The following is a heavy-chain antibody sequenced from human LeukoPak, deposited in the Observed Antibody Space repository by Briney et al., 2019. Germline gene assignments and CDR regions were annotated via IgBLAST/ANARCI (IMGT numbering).Heavy chain of an antibody. J-gene: IGHJ4*02. CDR3: ARHKDSSGYDY. CDR1: GFTFSSYV. V-gene: IGHV3-23*01. CDR2: ISGSGGST. Sequence: GGSLRLSCAVSGFTFSSYVMSWVRQAPGKGLEWVSAISGSGGSTYYADSVKGRFTISRDNSKNTLYLQMNSLRAEDTAVYYCARHKDSSGYDYWGQGTLVTVSS. D-gene: IGHD3-22*01.